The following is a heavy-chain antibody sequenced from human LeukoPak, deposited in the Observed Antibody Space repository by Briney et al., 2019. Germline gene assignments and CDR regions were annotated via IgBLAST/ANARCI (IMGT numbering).Heavy chain of an antibody. CDR3: ARDQYLDY. CDR1: GFTFSSYS. J-gene: IGHJ4*02. Sequence: GGSLRLSCAASGFTFSSYSMNWVRQAPGKGLEWVSSIISSSGYIHYADSVRGRFTISRDNAKNSLYLQMNSLRAEDTAVYYCARDQYLDYRGQGTLVTVSS. CDR2: IISSSGYI. V-gene: IGHV3-21*01.